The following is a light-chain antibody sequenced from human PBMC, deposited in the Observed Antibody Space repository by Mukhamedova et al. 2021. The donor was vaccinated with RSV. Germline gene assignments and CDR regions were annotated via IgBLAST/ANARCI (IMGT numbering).Light chain of an antibody. CDR2: GAS. CDR3: QQYVDSRPT. Sequence: SNYLAWYRQKPGQAPSLLIHGASSRATGISDRFSGSGSGTDFRLTISRLEPEDFAVYYFQQYVDSRPTFGLGPKVEIK. V-gene: IGKV3-20*01. J-gene: IGKJ1*01. CDR1: SNY.